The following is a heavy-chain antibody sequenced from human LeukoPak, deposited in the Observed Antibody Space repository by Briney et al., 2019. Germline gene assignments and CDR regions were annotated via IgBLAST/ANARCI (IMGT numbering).Heavy chain of an antibody. CDR3: ARGTYIVVVPAAMGLDY. J-gene: IGHJ4*02. CDR2: INPSGGST. CDR1: GYTFTSYY. D-gene: IGHD2-2*01. Sequence: ASVEVSCKASGYTFTSYYMHWVRQAPGQGLEWMGIINPSGGSTSYAQKFQGRVTMTRDTSTSTVYMELSSLRSEDTAVYYCARGTYIVVVPAAMGLDYWGQGTLVTVSS. V-gene: IGHV1-46*01.